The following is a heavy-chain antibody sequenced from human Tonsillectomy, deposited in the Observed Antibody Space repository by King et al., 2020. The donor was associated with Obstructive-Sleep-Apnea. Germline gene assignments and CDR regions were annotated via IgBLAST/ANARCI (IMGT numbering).Heavy chain of an antibody. V-gene: IGHV4-31*03. CDR1: GGSLSSTDHY. D-gene: IGHD1-26*01. CDR3: ARAPAIVGLTRFDP. J-gene: IGHJ5*02. Sequence: QLQESGPGLVKPSQTQSLTSTVSGGSLSSTDHYWSWIRQHPEKGLEWIWYSDSSGNAHYNPSLKSRTTITTDTSMIQFSLGLTSVTAADTAFYFCARAPAIVGLTRFDPWGQGTLVTVSS. CDR2: SDSSGNA.